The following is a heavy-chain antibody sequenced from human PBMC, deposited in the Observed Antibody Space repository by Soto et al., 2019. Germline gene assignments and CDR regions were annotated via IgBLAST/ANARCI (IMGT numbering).Heavy chain of an antibody. CDR2: IYPGDSDT. V-gene: IGHV5-51*01. CDR3: ARHLSVVPAAITYYYYYGMDV. CDR1: GYSFTSYW. D-gene: IGHD2-2*01. Sequence: GESLKISCKGSGYSFTSYWIGWVRQMPGKGLEWMGIIYPGDSDTRYSPSFQGQVTISADKSISTAYLQWSSLKASDTAMYYCARHLSVVPAAITYYYYYGMDVWGQANTVTVSS. J-gene: IGHJ6*02.